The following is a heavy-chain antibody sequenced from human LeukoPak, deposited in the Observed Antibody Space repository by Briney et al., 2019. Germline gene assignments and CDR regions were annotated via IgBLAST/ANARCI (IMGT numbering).Heavy chain of an antibody. CDR3: ARTVGRTASLSY. J-gene: IGHJ4*02. Sequence: SETLSLTCAVYGGSFSDYYWTWVRQPPGKGLEWIGEINHRGVTTYYPSLKSRVTISIDTYRNQFSLTMHSLTAADAAVYYCARTVGRTASLSYWGQGTLVTVSS. V-gene: IGHV4-34*01. D-gene: IGHD4-11*01. CDR1: GGSFSDYY. CDR2: INHRGVT.